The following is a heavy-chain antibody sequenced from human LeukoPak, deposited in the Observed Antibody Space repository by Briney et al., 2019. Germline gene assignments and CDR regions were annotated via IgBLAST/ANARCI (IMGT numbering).Heavy chain of an antibody. D-gene: IGHD3-10*01. CDR3: ARDRTMVRGVTGS. J-gene: IGHJ4*02. Sequence: GGSLRLSCAASGFTFSSYWMSWVRQAPGKGLEWVANIKQDGSEKYYVDSVKGRFTISRDNAKNSLYLQMNSLRAEDTAVYSCARDRTMVRGVTGSWGQGTLVTVSS. CDR1: GFTFSSYW. CDR2: IKQDGSEK. V-gene: IGHV3-7*01.